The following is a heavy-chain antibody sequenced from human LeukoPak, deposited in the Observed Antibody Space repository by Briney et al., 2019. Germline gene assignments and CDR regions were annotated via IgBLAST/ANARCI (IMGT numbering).Heavy chain of an antibody. J-gene: IGHJ4*02. Sequence: SVKVSCKASGGTFSSYAISWVRRAPGQGLEWMGGIIPIFGTANYAQKFQGRVTITTDESTSTAYMELSSLRSEDTAVYYCACNYYDSSGYPEYYFDYWGQGTLVTVSS. CDR3: ACNYYDSSGYPEYYFDY. CDR2: IIPIFGTA. CDR1: GGTFSSYA. D-gene: IGHD3-22*01. V-gene: IGHV1-69*05.